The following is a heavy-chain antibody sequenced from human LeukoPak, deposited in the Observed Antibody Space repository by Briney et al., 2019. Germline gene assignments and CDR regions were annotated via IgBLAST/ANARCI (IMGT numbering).Heavy chain of an antibody. CDR1: GFTFSSYA. CDR2: ISSNGGST. D-gene: IGHD2-21*02. V-gene: IGHV3-64D*06. Sequence: PGGSLRLSCSASGFTFSSYAMHWVRQAPGKGLEYVSAISSNGGSTYYADSVKGRFTISRDNSKNTLYLQMSSLRAEDTAVYYCVKEAFGGDCYSGSDDYWGQGTLVTVSS. CDR3: VKEAFGGDCYSGSDDY. J-gene: IGHJ4*02.